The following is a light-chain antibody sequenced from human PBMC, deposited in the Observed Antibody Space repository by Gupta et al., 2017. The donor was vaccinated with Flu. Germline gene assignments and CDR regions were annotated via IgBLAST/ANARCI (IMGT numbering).Light chain of an antibody. V-gene: IGLV2-14*01. Sequence: QSALPQPASVSGSLGQSITISCTGTRNDIGDYNYVSWYQQHTGKVPKLLIYEVSKRPSGVSNRFSGSKSGNTASLTIFGRQTEDEADYYCTAYRTDSTWVFGGGTELTVL. J-gene: IGLJ2*01. CDR3: TAYRTDSTWV. CDR2: EVS. CDR1: RNDIGDYNY.